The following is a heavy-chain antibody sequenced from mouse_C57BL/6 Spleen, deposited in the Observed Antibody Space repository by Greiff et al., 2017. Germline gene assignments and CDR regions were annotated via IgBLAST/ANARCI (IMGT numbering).Heavy chain of an antibody. CDR3: ARDDNYDY. V-gene: IGHV5-4*01. J-gene: IGHJ2*01. D-gene: IGHD1-3*01. Sequence: EVKLVESGGGLVKPGGSLKLSCAASGFTFSSYAMSWVRQTPEKRLEWVATISDGGSYTYYPDNVKGRFTISRDNATNNLYLQMSHLKSEDTAMYYCARDDNYDYWGQGTTLTVSS. CDR2: ISDGGSYT. CDR1: GFTFSSYA.